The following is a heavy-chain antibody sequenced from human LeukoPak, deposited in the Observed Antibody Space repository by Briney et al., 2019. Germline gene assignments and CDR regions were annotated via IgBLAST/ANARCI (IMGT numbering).Heavy chain of an antibody. CDR1: GGSISSYY. J-gene: IGHJ6*03. D-gene: IGHD3-10*01. CDR2: IYTSGST. CDR3: ARDWAYGSGSTYYYYMDV. Sequence: SETLSLTCTVSGGSISSYYWSWIRQPPGKGLEWIGRIYTSGSTNYNPSLKSRVTMSVDTSKNQFSLKLSSVTAADTAVYYCARDWAYGSGSTYYYYMDVWGKGTTVTISS. V-gene: IGHV4-4*07.